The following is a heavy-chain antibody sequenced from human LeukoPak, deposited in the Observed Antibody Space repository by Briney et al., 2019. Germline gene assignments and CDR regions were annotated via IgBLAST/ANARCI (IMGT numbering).Heavy chain of an antibody. D-gene: IGHD3-3*01. Sequence: SETLSLTCTVSGGSISSSSYYWGWIRQPPGKGLEWIGSIYYSGSTYYNPSLKSRVTISVDTSKNQFSLKLSSVTAADTAVYYCARDLDFWSGRGRYFDYWGQGTLVTVSS. CDR1: GGSISSSSYY. CDR2: IYYSGST. CDR3: ARDLDFWSGRGRYFDY. J-gene: IGHJ4*02. V-gene: IGHV4-39*07.